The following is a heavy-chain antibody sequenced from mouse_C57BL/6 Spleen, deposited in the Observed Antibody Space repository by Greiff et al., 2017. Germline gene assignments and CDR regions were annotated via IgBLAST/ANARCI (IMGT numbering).Heavy chain of an antibody. D-gene: IGHD2-4*01. J-gene: IGHJ3*01. CDR2: ISSGSSTI. Sequence: EVKLMASGGGLVKPGGSLKLSCAASGFTFSDYGMHWVRQAPEKGLEWVAYISSGSSTIYYADTVKGRFTISRDNAKNTLFLQMTSLRSEDTAMYYCAKNKGIYYDYAWFAYWGQGTLVTVSA. V-gene: IGHV5-17*01. CDR3: AKNKGIYYDYAWFAY. CDR1: GFTFSDYG.